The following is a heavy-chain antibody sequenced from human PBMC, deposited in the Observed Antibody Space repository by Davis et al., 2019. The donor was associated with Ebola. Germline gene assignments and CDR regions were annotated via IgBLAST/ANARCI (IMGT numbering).Heavy chain of an antibody. Sequence: SQTPSPPRPLSRGSLSRSCFYWGWIRHPPGKGLEGTGGIYYSGSTYYKPSPKSRVTISLDTSKNQFSLKLSSVTAADTAVYYCARRGPYSGRNYFDYWGQGTLVTVSS. CDR1: RGSLSRSCFY. J-gene: IGHJ4*02. CDR2: IYYSGST. V-gene: IGHV4-39*07. CDR3: ARRGPYSGRNYFDY. D-gene: IGHD1-26*01.